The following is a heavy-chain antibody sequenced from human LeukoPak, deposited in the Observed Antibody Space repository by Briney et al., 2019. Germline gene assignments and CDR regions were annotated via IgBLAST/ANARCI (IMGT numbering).Heavy chain of an antibody. V-gene: IGHV3-23*01. CDR1: GFTFSSYA. CDR3: ATQPYRANPGY. J-gene: IGHJ4*02. Sequence: PGGSLRLSCAASGFTFSSYAMSWVRQAPGKGLEWVSAISGSGGSTHYADSVKGRFTISRDNSKNALYLQMNSLRAEDTAVYYCATQPYRANPGYWGQGTLVTVSS. CDR2: ISGSGGST. D-gene: IGHD2-2*01.